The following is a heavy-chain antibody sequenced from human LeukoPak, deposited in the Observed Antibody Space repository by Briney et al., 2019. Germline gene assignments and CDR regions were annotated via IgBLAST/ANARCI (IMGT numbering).Heavy chain of an antibody. J-gene: IGHJ4*02. V-gene: IGHV3-30*18. D-gene: IGHD2-2*01. Sequence: QPGRSLRLSCAASGFIFSSYGMHWVRQAPGKGLEWVAVISYDGRNKHYPDSVKGRFTISRDISTDTLWLQMDSLRTEDTAVYYCAKGPLRGTAAAIDYWGQGTLVTVSS. CDR3: AKGPLRGTAAAIDY. CDR1: GFIFSSYG. CDR2: ISYDGRNK.